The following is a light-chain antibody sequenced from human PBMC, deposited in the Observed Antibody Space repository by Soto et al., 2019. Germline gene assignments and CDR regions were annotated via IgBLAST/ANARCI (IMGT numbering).Light chain of an antibody. V-gene: IGLV2-14*03. CDR3: SSYTTSSTVV. J-gene: IGLJ1*01. CDR2: EVT. Sequence: QSLLTHSASLFGSPGQSITISCTGTSSDVGGYNFVSWYQQLPGKAPKLMIYEVTSRPSGVSNRFSGSKSGNTASLTISGLQPEDEAEYYCSSYTTSSTVVFGTGTKVTVL. CDR1: SSDVGGYNF.